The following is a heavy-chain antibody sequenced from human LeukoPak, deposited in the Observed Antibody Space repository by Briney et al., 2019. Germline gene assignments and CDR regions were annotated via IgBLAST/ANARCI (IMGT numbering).Heavy chain of an antibody. Sequence: SETLSLTCTVSGGSIRSNNYYWGWIRQPPGKGLEWIGNIYYSGSTYYNPSLRSRVTMSVDTSKNQFSLKLSSVTAADTALYFCARIPTNAVPAAHNGFDIWGQGTMVTVSS. V-gene: IGHV4-39*01. CDR2: IYYSGST. D-gene: IGHD2-2*01. CDR3: ARIPTNAVPAAHNGFDI. J-gene: IGHJ3*02. CDR1: GGSIRSNNYY.